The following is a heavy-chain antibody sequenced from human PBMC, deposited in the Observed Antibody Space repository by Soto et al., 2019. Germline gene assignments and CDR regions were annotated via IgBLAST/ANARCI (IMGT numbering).Heavy chain of an antibody. J-gene: IGHJ4*02. V-gene: IGHV3-23*01. CDR2: ISGSDSNP. CDR3: AKTASMTIRDGFDR. Sequence: EVQVLESGGGLVQPGGSLRLSCAASGFTFSSYAMSWVRQAPGQGLEWVSAISGSDSNPYYADSVKGRFTISRDNSKNTLYLRMNSLRAEATALYYCAKTASMTIRDGFDRWGQGTLVTVSS. D-gene: IGHD4-17*01. CDR1: GFTFSSYA.